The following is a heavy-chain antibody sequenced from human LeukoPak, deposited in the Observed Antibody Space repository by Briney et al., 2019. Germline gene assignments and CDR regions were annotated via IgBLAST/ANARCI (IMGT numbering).Heavy chain of an antibody. CDR2: IKQDGSEK. V-gene: IGHV3-7*01. J-gene: IGHJ4*02. CDR3: ARVGPEGVRYFDWLNFDY. CDR1: GFTFSSYW. Sequence: GGSLRLSCAASGFTFSSYWMSWVRQAPGKGLEWVANIKQDGSEKYYVDSVKGRFTISRDNAKNSLYLQMNSLRAEDTAVHYCARVGPEGVRYFDWLNFDYWGQGTLVTVSS. D-gene: IGHD3-9*01.